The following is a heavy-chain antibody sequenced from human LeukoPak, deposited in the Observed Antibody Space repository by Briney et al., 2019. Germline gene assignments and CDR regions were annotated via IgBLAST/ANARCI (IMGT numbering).Heavy chain of an antibody. CDR2: MNPNSGGS. Sequence: ASVKVSCKASGYIFTGNYIYWVRQAPGQGLEWMGWMNPNSGGSHSPQKFQGRVTMTRDTSISTAYMELSSLRSDDTAVYYCASIPGRDFWSGDNWFDPWGQGTLVTVSS. D-gene: IGHD3-3*01. CDR1: GYIFTGNY. J-gene: IGHJ5*02. CDR3: ASIPGRDFWSGDNWFDP. V-gene: IGHV1-2*02.